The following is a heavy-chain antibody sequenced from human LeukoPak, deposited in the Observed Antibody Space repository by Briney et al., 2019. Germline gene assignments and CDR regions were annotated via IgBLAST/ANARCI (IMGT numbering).Heavy chain of an antibody. CDR2: INHSGST. D-gene: IGHD6-13*01. CDR1: GGSFSGYY. J-gene: IGHJ3*01. V-gene: IGHV4-34*01. Sequence: SETLSLTCAVYGGSFSGYYWSWIRQPPGKGLEWIGEINHSGSTNYNPSLKSRVTISLDTSKNQFSLRLSSVTAADTAVYYCARHDGSSWYYAFDVWGQGTMVTVSS. CDR3: ARHDGSSWYYAFDV.